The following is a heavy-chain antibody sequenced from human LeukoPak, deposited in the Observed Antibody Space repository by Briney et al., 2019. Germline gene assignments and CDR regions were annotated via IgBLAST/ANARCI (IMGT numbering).Heavy chain of an antibody. CDR2: IKSKTDGGTT. Sequence: GGSLRLSCAASGFTFSSYWMSWVRQAPGKGLEWVGRIKSKTDGGTTDYAAPVKGRFTISRDDSKNTLYLQMNSLKTEDTAVYYCTTAISYYYDSSGYLWGQGTLVTVSS. J-gene: IGHJ4*02. D-gene: IGHD3-22*01. V-gene: IGHV3-15*01. CDR1: GFTFSSYW. CDR3: TTAISYYYDSSGYL.